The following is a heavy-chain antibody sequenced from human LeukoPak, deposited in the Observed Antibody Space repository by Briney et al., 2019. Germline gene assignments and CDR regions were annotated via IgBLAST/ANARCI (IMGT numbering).Heavy chain of an antibody. CDR2: ISAYNGNT. V-gene: IGHV1-18*01. CDR1: GYTFTSYG. D-gene: IGHD2-2*02. Sequence: ASVKVSCKASGYTFTSYGISWVRQAPGQGLEWMGWISAYNGNTNYAQKLQGRVTITTDTSTSTAYMELRSLRSDDTGVYYCARIAVPAAISPLFDYWGQGTLVTVSS. J-gene: IGHJ4*02. CDR3: ARIAVPAAISPLFDY.